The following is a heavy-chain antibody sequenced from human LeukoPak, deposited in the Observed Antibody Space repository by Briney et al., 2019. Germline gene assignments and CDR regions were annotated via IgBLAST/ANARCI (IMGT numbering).Heavy chain of an antibody. D-gene: IGHD5-18*01. Sequence: GGSLRLSCAASGFTFSSYAMSWVRQAPGKGLEWVSAISGSGGSTYYADSVKGRFTISRDNSKNTLYLQMNGLRAEDTAVYYCAKDRTAMARQYYFDYWGQGTLVTVSS. CDR2: ISGSGGST. J-gene: IGHJ4*02. CDR1: GFTFSSYA. CDR3: AKDRTAMARQYYFDY. V-gene: IGHV3-23*01.